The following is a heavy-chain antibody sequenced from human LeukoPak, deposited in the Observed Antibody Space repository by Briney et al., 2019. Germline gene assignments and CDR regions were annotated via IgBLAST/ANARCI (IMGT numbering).Heavy chain of an antibody. V-gene: IGHV1-69*04. J-gene: IGHJ4*02. CDR1: GGTFSSYA. Sequence: ASVKVSCKASGGTFSSYAICWVRQAPGQGLEWMGRIIPILGIANYAQKFQGRVTITADKSTSTAYMELSSLRSEDTAVYYCARDKKAATMVRGVITNLYYFDYWGQGTLVTVSS. CDR2: IIPILGIA. CDR3: ARDKKAATMVRGVITNLYYFDY. D-gene: IGHD3-10*01.